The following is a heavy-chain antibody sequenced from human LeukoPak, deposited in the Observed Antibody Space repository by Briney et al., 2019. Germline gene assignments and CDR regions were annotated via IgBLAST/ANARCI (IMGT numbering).Heavy chain of an antibody. CDR3: ARTSGYDYSFDY. CDR2: VYYSGST. V-gene: IGHV4-61*01. D-gene: IGHD5-12*01. J-gene: IGHJ4*02. CDR1: GGSVSSGSYY. Sequence: SETLSLTCTVSGGSVSSGSYYWSWIRQPPGKGLEWIGYVYYSGSTNYNPSPKSRVTISVDTSKNQFSLKLSSVTAADTAVYYCARTSGYDYSFDYWGQGTLVTVSS.